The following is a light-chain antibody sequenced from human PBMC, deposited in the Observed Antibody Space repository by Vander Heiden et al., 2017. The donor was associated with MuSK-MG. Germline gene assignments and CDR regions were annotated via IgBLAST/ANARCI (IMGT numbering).Light chain of an antibody. V-gene: IGLV3-1*01. CDR2: QNN. Sequence: SYELTQPPSVSVSPGQTASITCSGERLGDKNAYWYHQKPGQSPALVIYQNNKRPSGIPERFSGSNSGNTATLTISETQAMDEADYYCQAWDSTTAIFGGGTKLTVL. CDR1: RLGDKN. CDR3: QAWDSTTAI. J-gene: IGLJ2*01.